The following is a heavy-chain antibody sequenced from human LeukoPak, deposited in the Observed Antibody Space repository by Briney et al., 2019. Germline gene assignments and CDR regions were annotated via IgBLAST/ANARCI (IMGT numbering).Heavy chain of an antibody. V-gene: IGHV3-9*01. CDR1: GFTFDDYA. D-gene: IGHD5-18*01. CDR2: VSWNSGAI. Sequence: PGRSLRLSCGGSGFTFDDYAMHWVRPVPGKGLEWVSCVSWNSGAIDYAESVKGRFTISRDNAKNSLYLQMNSLRTEDTALYFCARDRAYSYGYTYFDLWGRGTLVTVSS. J-gene: IGHJ2*01. CDR3: ARDRAYSYGYTYFDL.